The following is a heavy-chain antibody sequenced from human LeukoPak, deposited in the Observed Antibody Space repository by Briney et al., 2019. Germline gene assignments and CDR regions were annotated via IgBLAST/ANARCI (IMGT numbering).Heavy chain of an antibody. CDR3: ASGLSRAPLDY. J-gene: IGHJ4*02. D-gene: IGHD2/OR15-2a*01. Sequence: GGSLRLSCAASGFTFSSYSMNWARLAPGKGLEWVSSISSSSSYIYYADSVKGRFTISRDNAKNSLYLQMNSLRAEDTAVYYCASGLSRAPLDYWGQGTLVTVSS. CDR1: GFTFSSYS. V-gene: IGHV3-21*01. CDR2: ISSSSSYI.